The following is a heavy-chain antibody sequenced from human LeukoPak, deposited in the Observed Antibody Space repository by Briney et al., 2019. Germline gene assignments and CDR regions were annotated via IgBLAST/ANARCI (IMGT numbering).Heavy chain of an antibody. CDR1: GGSISDYY. Sequence: SETLSLTCTVSGGSISDYYWSWIRQPAGKGLEWIGRIYSSGSTNSHPALKSRVTMSVDTSKNQVSLMLSSVTAADTAVYFCAGSITIFGVVIIDNPFDYWGQGTLVTVSS. D-gene: IGHD3-3*01. CDR2: IYSSGST. CDR3: AGSITIFGVVIIDNPFDY. V-gene: IGHV4-4*07. J-gene: IGHJ4*02.